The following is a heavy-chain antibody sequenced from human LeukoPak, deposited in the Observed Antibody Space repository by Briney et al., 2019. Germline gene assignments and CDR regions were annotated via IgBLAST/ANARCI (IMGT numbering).Heavy chain of an antibody. CDR1: DYSFSSAYY. Sequence: SETLSLTCTVSDYSFSSAYYWGWIRQPPGKGLEWIGSIYPSGSTYYNPSLKSRVTISIDTSTNQFSLKLSSVTAADTAVYYCARVSLTAYYYDSSGYGGFDYWGQGTLVTVSS. CDR2: IYPSGST. D-gene: IGHD3-22*01. J-gene: IGHJ4*02. CDR3: ARVSLTAYYYDSSGYGGFDY. V-gene: IGHV4-38-2*02.